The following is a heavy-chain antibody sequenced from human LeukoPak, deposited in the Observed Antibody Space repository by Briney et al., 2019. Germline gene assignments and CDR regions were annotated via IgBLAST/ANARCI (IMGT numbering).Heavy chain of an antibody. V-gene: IGHV4-4*02. J-gene: IGHJ3*02. Sequence: GSLRLSCAASGFTFSSYSMNWVRQAPGKGLEWIGEMYHGGRTSYHPSLKSRVTISVDKSKNQFSLKLTSATAADTAVYYCACSWSNDAFDIWGQGTMVTVSS. CDR3: ACSWSNDAFDI. D-gene: IGHD2-15*01. CDR2: MYHGGRT. CDR1: GFTFSSYSM.